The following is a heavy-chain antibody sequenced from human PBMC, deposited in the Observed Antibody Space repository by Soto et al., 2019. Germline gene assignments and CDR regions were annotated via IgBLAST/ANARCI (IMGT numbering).Heavy chain of an antibody. D-gene: IGHD6-25*01. CDR3: ARSGGGGPSGM. CDR1: GGPFKSYT. V-gene: IGHV1-69*02. Sequence: QVQLVQSGPEVKKPGSSVKVSCRATGGPFKSYTFTWVRQASGQGLEWMGRIIPVLGQANYAHKFQDRVTISADASTGIVYMELRGLRSEDTAVYYCARSGGGGPSGMWGPGSVVIVSS. CDR2: IIPVLGQA. J-gene: IGHJ4*01.